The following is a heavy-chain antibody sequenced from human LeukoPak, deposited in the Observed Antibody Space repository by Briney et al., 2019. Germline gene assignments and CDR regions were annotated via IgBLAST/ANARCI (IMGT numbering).Heavy chain of an antibody. V-gene: IGHV1-69*13. CDR2: IIPIFGTA. CDR3: ASLGDYYYGSGSHTSRFDY. Sequence: SVKVSCKASGGTFSSYAITWVRQAPGQGLEWMGGIIPIFGTANYAQKFQGRVAITADESTSTAYMELSSLRSEDTAVYYCASLGDYYYGSGSHTSRFDYWGQGTLVTVSS. CDR1: GGTFSSYA. D-gene: IGHD3-10*01. J-gene: IGHJ4*02.